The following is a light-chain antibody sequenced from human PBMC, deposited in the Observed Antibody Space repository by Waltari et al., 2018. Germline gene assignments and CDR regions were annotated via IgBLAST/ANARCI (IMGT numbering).Light chain of an antibody. J-gene: IGLJ2*01. CDR3: AAWDDSLRSPI. CDR1: SPTHGRTY. V-gene: IGLV1-47*01. Sequence: QSVLAQPPSASGTPGQRLTISCAGSSPTHGRTYVYWYQHSPGTAPKVLIYRNNARPSGVPDRFSGSKSGTSASLAISGLRSEDEADYYCAAWDDSLRSPIFGGGTKLTVL. CDR2: RNN.